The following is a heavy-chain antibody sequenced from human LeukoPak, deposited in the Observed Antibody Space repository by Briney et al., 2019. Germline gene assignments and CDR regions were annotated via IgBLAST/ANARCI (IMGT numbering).Heavy chain of an antibody. J-gene: IGHJ6*02. V-gene: IGHV3-20*01. Sequence: PGGSLRLSCAASGFTFDDYGMSWVRQAPGKGLEWVSGINWNGGSTGYADSVKGRFTISRDNAKNSLYLQMNSLRAEDTALYHCARGELDPTRDYYYGMDVWGQGTTVTVSS. D-gene: IGHD1-26*01. CDR3: ARGELDPTRDYYYGMDV. CDR2: INWNGGST. CDR1: GFTFDDYG.